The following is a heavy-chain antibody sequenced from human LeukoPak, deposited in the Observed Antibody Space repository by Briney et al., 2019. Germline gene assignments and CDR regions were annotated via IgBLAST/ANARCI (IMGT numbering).Heavy chain of an antibody. J-gene: IGHJ5*02. V-gene: IGHV4-59*08. CDR1: GGSISSYY. CDR3: ARRHYYGSGSYDA. Sequence: NPSETLSLACTVSGGSISSYYWSWIRQPPGKGLGWIGYIYYSGSTNYNPSLKSRVTISVDTSKNQFSLKLSSVTAADTAVYYCARRHYYGSGSYDAWGQGTLVTVSS. CDR2: IYYSGST. D-gene: IGHD3-10*01.